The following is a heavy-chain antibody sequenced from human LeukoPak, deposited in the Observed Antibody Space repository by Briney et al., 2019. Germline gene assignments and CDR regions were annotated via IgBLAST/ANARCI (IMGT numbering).Heavy chain of an antibody. Sequence: GGSLRLSCAASGFTVSSNYMSWVRQAPGKGLGWVSVIYSGGSTYYADSVKGRFTISRDNSKNTLYLQMNSLRAEDTAVYYCASPSPLDYDSSGYYYYWGQGTLVTVSS. CDR2: IYSGGST. D-gene: IGHD3-22*01. CDR1: GFTVSSNY. V-gene: IGHV3-66*01. J-gene: IGHJ4*02. CDR3: ASPSPLDYDSSGYYYY.